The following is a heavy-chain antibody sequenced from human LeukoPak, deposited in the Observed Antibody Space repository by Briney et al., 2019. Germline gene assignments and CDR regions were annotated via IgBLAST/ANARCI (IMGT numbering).Heavy chain of an antibody. V-gene: IGHV4-39*01. J-gene: IGHJ6*03. D-gene: IGHD2-2*02. CDR2: IYYSGST. Sequence: SETLSLTCTVSGGSISSSSYYWGWIRQPPGKGLEWIGSIYYSGSTYYNPSLKSRVTIDTSKNQFSLKLSSVTAADTAVYYCARVKHPDGCSSTSCYTYYYYYMDVWGKGTTVTVSS. CDR3: ARVKHPDGCSSTSCYTYYYYYMDV. CDR1: GGSISSSSYY.